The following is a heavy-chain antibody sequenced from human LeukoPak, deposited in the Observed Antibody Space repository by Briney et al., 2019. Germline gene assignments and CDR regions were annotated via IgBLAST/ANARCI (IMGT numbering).Heavy chain of an antibody. J-gene: IGHJ3*02. Sequence: SQTLSLTCALSGDSVSSNSAAWNWIRQSPSRGLEWLGMTYYRSKWYNDYAVSVKSRTTINPDTSKNQYSLQLNSVTPEDTAVYYCARGGQGDGYSADEAFDIWGQGTLVTVSS. CDR2: TYYRSKWYN. D-gene: IGHD5-24*01. CDR1: GDSVSSNSAA. CDR3: ARGGQGDGYSADEAFDI. V-gene: IGHV6-1*01.